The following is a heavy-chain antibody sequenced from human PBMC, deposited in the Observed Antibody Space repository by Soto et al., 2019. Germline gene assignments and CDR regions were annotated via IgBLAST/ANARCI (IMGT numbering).Heavy chain of an antibody. CDR1: GFRSSDFG. V-gene: IGHV3-23*01. CDR2: IRGSGGST. J-gene: IGHJ4*02. D-gene: IGHD4-4*01. Sequence: GFMRLSCTASGFRSSDFGMRRVRKTTGKGLEWVSGIRGSGGSTYHADSMKGRFTISRDNSKNTLYLQMNSLRAEDTAVYYCAKEQREATDYSNDDFDYWGQGTLVTVSS. CDR3: AKEQREATDYSNDDFDY.